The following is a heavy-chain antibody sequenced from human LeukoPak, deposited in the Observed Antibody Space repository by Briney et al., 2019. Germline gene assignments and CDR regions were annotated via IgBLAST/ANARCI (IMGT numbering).Heavy chain of an antibody. Sequence: GGSLRLSCAASGFTFTSYWMHWVRQAPGKGLEWVGRIKSKTDGGTTDYAVPVKGRFTISSDDSKNTLYLQMNSLITGDTAVYFCATEYYGSFNYWGQGTLVTVSS. D-gene: IGHD3-10*01. CDR3: ATEYYGSFNY. CDR2: IKSKTDGGTT. CDR1: GFTFTSYW. V-gene: IGHV3-15*01. J-gene: IGHJ4*02.